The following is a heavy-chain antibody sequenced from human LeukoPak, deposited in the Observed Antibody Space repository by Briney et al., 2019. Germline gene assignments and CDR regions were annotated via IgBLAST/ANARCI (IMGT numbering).Heavy chain of an antibody. CDR2: ISGSGGST. D-gene: IGHD6-13*01. J-gene: IGHJ4*02. V-gene: IGHV3-23*01. CDR1: GFTFSSYA. Sequence: GGSLRLSCAASGFTFSSYAMSWVRQAPGKGLEWVSAISGSGGSTYYADSVKGRFTISRDNSENTLYLQMNSLRAEDTAVYYCAKAIAAAGVYYFDYWGQGTLVTVSS. CDR3: AKAIAAAGVYYFDY.